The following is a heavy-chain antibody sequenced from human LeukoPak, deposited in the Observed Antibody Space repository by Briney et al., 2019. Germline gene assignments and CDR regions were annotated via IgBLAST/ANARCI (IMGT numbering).Heavy chain of an antibody. D-gene: IGHD2-2*02. V-gene: IGHV4-4*07. Sequence: PSETLSLTCTVSGGSISSYYWSWIRQPAGKGLEWIGRIYTSGSTNYNPSLKSRVTISVDTSKNQFSLKLSSVTAADTAVYYCARGPVDCSSTSCYTFGSSDFDYWGQGTLVTVSS. J-gene: IGHJ4*02. CDR1: GGSISSYY. CDR2: IYTSGST. CDR3: ARGPVDCSSTSCYTFGSSDFDY.